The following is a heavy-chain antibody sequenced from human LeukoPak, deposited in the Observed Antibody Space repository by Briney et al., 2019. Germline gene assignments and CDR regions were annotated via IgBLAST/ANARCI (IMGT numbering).Heavy chain of an antibody. J-gene: IGHJ4*02. D-gene: IGHD3-10*01. CDR1: GYTFTSYA. V-gene: IGHV1-3*01. Sequence: ASVKVSCKASGYTFTSYAMHWVRQAPGQRLEWMGWINAGNGNTKYSQKFQGRVTITRDTSASTAYMELSSLRSEDTAVYYCARGLRGPILLWFGEPYDYWGQGTLVTVSS. CDR3: ARGLRGPILLWFGEPYDY. CDR2: INAGNGNT.